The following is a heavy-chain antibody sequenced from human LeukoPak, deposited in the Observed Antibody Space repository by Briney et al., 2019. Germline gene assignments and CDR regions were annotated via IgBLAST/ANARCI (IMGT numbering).Heavy chain of an antibody. J-gene: IGHJ6*02. CDR2: MNPNSGNT. V-gene: IGHV1-8*01. D-gene: IGHD6-19*01. CDR1: GYTFTSYD. Sequence: ASVKVSCKASGYTFTSYDINWVRRATGQGLEWMGWMNPNSGNTGYAQKFQGRVTMTRNTSISTAYMELSSLRSEDTAVYYCARGIPYSSGWTDYYYYYGMDVWGQGTTVTVSS. CDR3: ARGIPYSSGWTDYYYYYGMDV.